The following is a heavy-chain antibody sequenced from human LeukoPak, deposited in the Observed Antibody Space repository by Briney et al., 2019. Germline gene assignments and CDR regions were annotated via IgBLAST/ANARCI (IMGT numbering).Heavy chain of an antibody. CDR2: MNPNSGNT. CDR3: AIWGRFQWLVDY. D-gene: IGHD5-12*01. CDR1: GYTFTSYD. V-gene: IGHV1-8*01. Sequence: ASVKVSCKASGYTFTSYDINWVRRATGQGLEWMGWMNPNSGNTGYAQKFQGRVTMTRNTSISTAYMELSSLRSEDTAVYYCAIWGRFQWLVDYWGQGTLVTVSS. J-gene: IGHJ4*02.